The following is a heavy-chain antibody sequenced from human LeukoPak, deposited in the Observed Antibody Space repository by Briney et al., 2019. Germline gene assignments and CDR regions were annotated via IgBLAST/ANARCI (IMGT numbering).Heavy chain of an antibody. J-gene: IGHJ4*02. Sequence: GGSLRLSCAASGFTFSSYWVSWVRQAPGKGLEWVANIKQDGSEKYYVDSVKGRFTISRDNAKNSLYLQMNSPRAEDTAVYYCAREGQLGFDYWGQGTLVTVSS. CDR3: AREGQLGFDY. CDR2: IKQDGSEK. D-gene: IGHD5-18*01. CDR1: GFTFSSYW. V-gene: IGHV3-7*03.